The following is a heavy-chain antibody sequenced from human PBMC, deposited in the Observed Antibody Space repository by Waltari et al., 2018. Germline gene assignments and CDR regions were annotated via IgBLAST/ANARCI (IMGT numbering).Heavy chain of an antibody. CDR1: GYTFTDYQ. CDR2: INPKSGGT. J-gene: IGHJ6*02. D-gene: IGHD3-10*01. Sequence: QVQLVQSGAEMKKPGAPMRVSCKAYGYTFTDYQIYWVRQAPGQGLEWVGWINPKSGGTNYAQKLQGRVTMTRDTSISTAYMELTSLTFDDAAVYYCTRNYNGLGVWGQGTTVTVSS. V-gene: IGHV1-2*02. CDR3: TRNYNGLGV.